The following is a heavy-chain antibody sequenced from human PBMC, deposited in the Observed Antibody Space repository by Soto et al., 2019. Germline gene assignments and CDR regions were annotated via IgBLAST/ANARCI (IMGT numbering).Heavy chain of an antibody. D-gene: IGHD3-3*02. V-gene: IGHV4-38-2*02. J-gene: IGHJ4*02. CDR3: AREGDDRHFFFDS. Sequence: ETLSLTCAVSGYSISSGYYWGWIRQPPGKGLEWIGSIYHSGSTYYNPSLKSRVTISVDTSKNQFSLSLTSVTAADTAVYYCAREGDDRHFFFDSWGQGTLVTVSS. CDR2: IYHSGST. CDR1: GYSISSGYY.